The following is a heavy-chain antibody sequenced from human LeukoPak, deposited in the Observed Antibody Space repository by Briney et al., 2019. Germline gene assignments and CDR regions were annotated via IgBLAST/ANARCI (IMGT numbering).Heavy chain of an antibody. CDR1: GFTFSSYS. CDR3: ARLSYYYDSSGYYLEGFDY. J-gene: IGHJ4*02. V-gene: IGHV3-21*01. D-gene: IGHD3-22*01. Sequence: PGGSLRLSCAASGFTFSSYSMNWVRQAPGKGLEWVSSISSSSSYIYYADSVKGRFTISRDNAKNSLYLQMNSPRAEDTAVYYCARLSYYYDSSGYYLEGFDYWGQGTLVTVSS. CDR2: ISSSSSYI.